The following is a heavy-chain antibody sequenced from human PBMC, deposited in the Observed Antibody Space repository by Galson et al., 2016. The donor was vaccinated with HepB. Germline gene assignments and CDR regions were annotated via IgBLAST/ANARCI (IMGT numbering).Heavy chain of an antibody. CDR3: ASDPSLGSNCYNYLDD. Sequence: SLRLSCAASGFSFNNYAMNWVRQAPGRGLEWISYLSASSQNIDYADSVKGRFTVSRDNGKNSLYLQMNSLRAEDTAVYYCASDPSLGSNCYNYLDDWGQGARVTVSS. D-gene: IGHD6-13*01. V-gene: IGHV3-48*01. J-gene: IGHJ4*02. CDR2: LSASSQNI. CDR1: GFSFNNYA.